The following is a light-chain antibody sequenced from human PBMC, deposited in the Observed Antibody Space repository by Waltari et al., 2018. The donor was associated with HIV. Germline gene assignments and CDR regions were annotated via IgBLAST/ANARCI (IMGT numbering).Light chain of an antibody. CDR1: QSISTS. CDR3: QQRYSAPGYT. CDR2: AAA. V-gene: IGKV1-39*01. J-gene: IGKJ2*01. Sequence: DIQMTQSPSSLSASVGDRVTITCRASQSISTSLKWCQQKPAKDPQILINAAASMQSGVPSRCSSSGSGTEFTLTISSLQPEDFATYYCQQRYSAPGYTFGQGTKLEIK.